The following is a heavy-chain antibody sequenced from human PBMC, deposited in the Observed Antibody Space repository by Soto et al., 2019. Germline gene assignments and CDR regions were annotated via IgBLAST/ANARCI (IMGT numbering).Heavy chain of an antibody. CDR1: GFTFSMYW. Sequence: EVQLVESGGGLVQPGGSLRLSCAASGFTFSMYWMHWVRQVPGKGPEWVSRINDDGISTNYADSVKGRFTISRANAKNTLYLQMNALRVEDKAVYYCTRGPRSTSTGTGAFWGQGTLVTVSS. J-gene: IGHJ4*02. V-gene: IGHV3-74*01. D-gene: IGHD1-1*01. CDR3: TRGPRSTSTGTGAF. CDR2: INDDGIST.